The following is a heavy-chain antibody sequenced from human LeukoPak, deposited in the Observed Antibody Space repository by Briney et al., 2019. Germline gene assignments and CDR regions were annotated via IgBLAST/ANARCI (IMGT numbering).Heavy chain of an antibody. CDR3: ARDATTKSIAAAGYCYYYGMDV. J-gene: IGHJ6*02. Sequence: GGSLRLSCAASGFTFSSYSMNWVRQAPGKGLEWVSSISSSSSYVYYADSVKGRFTISRDNAKNSLYLQMNSLRAEDTAVYYCARDATTKSIAAAGYCYYYGMDVWGQGTTVTVSS. V-gene: IGHV3-21*01. CDR1: GFTFSSYS. CDR2: ISSSSSYV. D-gene: IGHD6-13*01.